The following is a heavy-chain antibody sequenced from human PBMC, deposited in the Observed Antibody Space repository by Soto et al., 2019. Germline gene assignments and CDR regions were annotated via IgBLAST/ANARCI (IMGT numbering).Heavy chain of an antibody. D-gene: IGHD2-8*01. V-gene: IGHV4-59*08. J-gene: IGHJ4*02. CDR3: AGCTNGVCPRD. CDR2: IYYSGST. Sequence: SETLSLTCTVSGGSISSYYWSWIRQPPGKGLEWIGYIYYSGSTNYNPSLKSRVTISVDTSKNQFSLKLSSVTAADTAVYYCAGCTNGVCPRDWGQGTLVTVSS. CDR1: GGSISSYY.